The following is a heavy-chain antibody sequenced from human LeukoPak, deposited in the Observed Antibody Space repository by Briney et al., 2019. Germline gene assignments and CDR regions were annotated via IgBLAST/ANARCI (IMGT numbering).Heavy chain of an antibody. CDR1: GFIFDNYA. V-gene: IGHV3-43*02. Sequence: GSLRLSCAAPGFIFDNYAIHWVRQAPGKGLEWVSLISGDGGSAFYADSVRGRFTISRDNTRKSLSLQMSSLRSEDTALYYCARESETSGWYDYWGQGTLVTVSS. J-gene: IGHJ4*02. CDR2: ISGDGGSA. D-gene: IGHD6-19*01. CDR3: ARESETSGWYDY.